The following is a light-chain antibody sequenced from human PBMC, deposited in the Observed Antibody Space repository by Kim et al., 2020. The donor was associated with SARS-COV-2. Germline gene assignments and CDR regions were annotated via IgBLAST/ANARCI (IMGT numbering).Light chain of an antibody. CDR1: SLRGYY. J-gene: IGLJ2*01. CDR3: NSRDSSGNVV. V-gene: IGLV3-19*01. CDR2: GKN. Sequence: VALGQTVRITCQGDSLRGYYASWYQQKTGQAPVLVIYGKNNRPSGIPDRFSGSSSGNTASLTITGAQAEDEADYYCNSRDSSGNVVFGGGTQLTVL.